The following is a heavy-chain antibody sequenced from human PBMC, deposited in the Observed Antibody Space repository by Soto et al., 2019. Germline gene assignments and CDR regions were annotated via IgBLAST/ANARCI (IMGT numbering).Heavy chain of an antibody. CDR2: IDPSGSYT. CDR3: ARRDCSSPSCYLSYYYGMDV. CDR1: GYSFSSYW. V-gene: IGHV5-10-1*01. J-gene: IGHJ6*02. D-gene: IGHD2-2*01. Sequence: PGESLKISCKGSGYSFSSYWIIWVRQMPGKGLEWMGNIDPSGSYTKYSPSFQGHVTISADKSISTAYLQWSSLRASDTAVYYCARRDCSSPSCYLSYYYGMDVWGQGTTVTVSS.